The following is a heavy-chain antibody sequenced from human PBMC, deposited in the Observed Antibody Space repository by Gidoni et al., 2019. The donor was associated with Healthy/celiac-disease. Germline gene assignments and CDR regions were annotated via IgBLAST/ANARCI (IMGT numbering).Heavy chain of an antibody. J-gene: IGHJ4*02. D-gene: IGHD4-17*01. Sequence: QVQLQQCGAGLLKTSETLSLDGAVYGGSFSGYYWSWIRPPPGKGLEWIVEINHSGNTNYNPSLKSRVTISVDTSKNQFSLKLSSVTAADTAVYYCARFLYGDYRDYWGQGTLVPVSS. V-gene: IGHV4-34*01. CDR2: INHSGNT. CDR3: ARFLYGDYRDY. CDR1: GGSFSGYY.